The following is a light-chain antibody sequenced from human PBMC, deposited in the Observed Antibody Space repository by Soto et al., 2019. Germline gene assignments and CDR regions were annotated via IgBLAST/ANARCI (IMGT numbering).Light chain of an antibody. J-gene: IGKJ1*01. V-gene: IGKV3-20*01. CDR2: DAS. Sequence: TQSAATLSVSPREGATLSCRASQSVSSYLAWYQQKPGQAPRLLIYDASNRATGIPDRISGSGSGTDFTLTISRLEPEDFAVYYCQQYGSPPQTFGQGSKVDIK. CDR1: QSVSSY. CDR3: QQYGSPPQT.